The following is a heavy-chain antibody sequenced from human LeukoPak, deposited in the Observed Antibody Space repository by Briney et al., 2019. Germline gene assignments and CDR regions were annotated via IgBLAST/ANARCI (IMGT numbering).Heavy chain of an antibody. CDR3: ARDSLSGWWFDP. D-gene: IGHD6-19*01. CDR1: GYTFTGYY. Sequence: ASVKASCKASGYTFTGYYMHWVRQAPGQGLEWMGWINPNSGGTNYAQKFQGRVTMTRDTSISTAYMELSRLRSDDTAVYYCARDSLSGWWFDPWGQGTLVTVSS. J-gene: IGHJ5*02. V-gene: IGHV1-2*02. CDR2: INPNSGGT.